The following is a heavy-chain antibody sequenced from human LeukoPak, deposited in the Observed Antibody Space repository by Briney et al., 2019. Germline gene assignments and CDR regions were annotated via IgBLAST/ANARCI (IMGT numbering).Heavy chain of an antibody. CDR2: ITISSSYI. V-gene: IGHV3-21*06. CDR1: GFTFSNYS. J-gene: IGHJ5*02. Sequence: GGSLRLSCAASGFTFSNYSMHWVRQAPGKGLEWVSSITISSSYIYYADSLKGRFTISRDNAKNSLYLHMNSLRAEDTAVYYCARDGSTETTKSCLDPWGQGTLVTVSS. D-gene: IGHD1-1*01. CDR3: ARDGSTETTKSCLDP.